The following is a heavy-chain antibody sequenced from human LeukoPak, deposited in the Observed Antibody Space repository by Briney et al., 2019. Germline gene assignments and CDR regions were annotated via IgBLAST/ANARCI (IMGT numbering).Heavy chain of an antibody. J-gene: IGHJ4*02. CDR3: ARLSSGYYLYYFDY. Sequence: KPSETLSLTCAVSGGSISSSNWWSWVRQPPGKWLEWIGEIYHSGSTNYNPSLKSRVTISVDKSKNQFSLKLSSVTAADTAVYYCARLSSGYYLYYFDYWGQGTLVTVSS. CDR2: IYHSGST. D-gene: IGHD3-22*01. CDR1: GGSISSSNW. V-gene: IGHV4-4*02.